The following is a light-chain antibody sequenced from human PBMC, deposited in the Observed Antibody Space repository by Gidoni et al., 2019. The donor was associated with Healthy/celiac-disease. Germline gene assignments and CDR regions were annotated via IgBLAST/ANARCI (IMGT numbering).Light chain of an antibody. CDR3: AAWDDSLNGWV. V-gene: IGLV1-44*01. Sequence: QSVLTQPPSASGTPGQRVTISCSGSSSNNGSNTVNWYQQLPGTAPKLLIYSNNQRPSGVPDRFPGSKSGTSASLAISGLQSEDEADYYCAAWDDSLNGWVFGGGTKLTVL. J-gene: IGLJ3*02. CDR2: SNN. CDR1: SSNNGSNT.